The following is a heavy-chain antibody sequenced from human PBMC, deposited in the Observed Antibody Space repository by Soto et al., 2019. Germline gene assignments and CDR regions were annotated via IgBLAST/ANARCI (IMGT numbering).Heavy chain of an antibody. CDR3: ARARIAVAGTIVDY. CDR2: IYHSGDT. V-gene: IGHV4-38-2*01. Sequence: PSETLSLTCAVSGYSLTSGYYCGWIRQPPGKGLEWIGSIYHSGDTYYNPSLESRVTISVDTSKNHFSLKLTSVTAADTAVYYCARARIAVAGTIVDYWGQGTLVTVSS. J-gene: IGHJ4*02. D-gene: IGHD6-19*01. CDR1: GYSLTSGYY.